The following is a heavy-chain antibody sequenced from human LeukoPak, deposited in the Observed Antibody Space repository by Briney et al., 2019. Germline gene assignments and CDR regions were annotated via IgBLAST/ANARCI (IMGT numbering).Heavy chain of an antibody. V-gene: IGHV4-4*09. CDR2: IYTSGSR. J-gene: IGHJ6*03. CDR3: ARLSNVYYYYYMDV. Sequence: SSETLSLTCIVSGGSISSYYWSWIRQPPGKGLEWIGYIYTSGSRNYNPSLKSRVTISVDTSKNQFSLKLSSVTAADTAVYYCARLSNVYYYYYMDVWGKGPRSPSP. CDR1: GGSISSYY.